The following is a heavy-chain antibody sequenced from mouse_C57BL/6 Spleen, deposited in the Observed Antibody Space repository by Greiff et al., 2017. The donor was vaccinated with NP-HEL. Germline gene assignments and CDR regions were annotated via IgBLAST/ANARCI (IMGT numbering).Heavy chain of an antibody. CDR1: GYAFSSSW. CDR2: IYPGDGDT. J-gene: IGHJ2*01. Sequence: VQLQQSGPELVKPGASVKISCKASGYAFSSSWMNWVKQRPGKGLEWIGRIYPGDGDTNYNGKFKGKATLTADKYSSNAYMQLSSLTSEDSAVYFCTRDAPYYFDYWGQDTTLTVTS. V-gene: IGHV1-82*01. CDR3: TRDAPYYFDY.